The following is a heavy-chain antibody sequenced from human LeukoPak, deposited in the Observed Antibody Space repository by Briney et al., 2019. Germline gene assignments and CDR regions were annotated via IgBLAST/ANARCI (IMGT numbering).Heavy chain of an antibody. CDR2: IYTSGST. J-gene: IGHJ4*02. V-gene: IGHV4-61*02. CDR1: GGSISSGSYY. Sequence: KASETLSLTCTVSGGSISSGSYYWSWIRQPAGKGLEWIGRIYTSGSTNYNPSLKSRVTISVDTSKNQFSLKLSSVTAADTAVYYCARGRSAHFDYWGQGTLVTVSS. CDR3: ARGRSAHFDY.